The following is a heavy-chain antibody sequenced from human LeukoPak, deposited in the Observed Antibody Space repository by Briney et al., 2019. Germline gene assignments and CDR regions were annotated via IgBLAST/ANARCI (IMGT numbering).Heavy chain of an antibody. J-gene: IGHJ4*02. V-gene: IGHV4-59*01. D-gene: IGHD6-19*01. Sequence: SETLSLTCTVSGGSISSYYWSWIRQPPGKGLEWIGYIYYSGSTNYNPSLKSRVTISVDTSKNQFSLKLSSVTAADTAVYYCARTSGWFQEYFDYWGQGTLVTVSS. CDR1: GGSISSYY. CDR3: ARTSGWFQEYFDY. CDR2: IYYSGST.